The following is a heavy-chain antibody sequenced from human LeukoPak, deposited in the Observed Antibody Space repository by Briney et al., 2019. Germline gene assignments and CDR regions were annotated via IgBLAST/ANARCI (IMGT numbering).Heavy chain of an antibody. V-gene: IGHV3-23*01. CDR2: IGGDGI. CDR1: GFTLSNYA. D-gene: IGHD6-13*01. J-gene: IGHJ4*01. CDR3: AKELAAAGNPAYDY. Sequence: GGSLRLSCAASGFTLSNYAMRWVRQAPGKGLEWVSGIGGDGIFYAKSVRGRFTISRDNSKNTLYLQMNGLRGDDTALYYCAKELAAAGNPAYDYWGQGILVTVCS.